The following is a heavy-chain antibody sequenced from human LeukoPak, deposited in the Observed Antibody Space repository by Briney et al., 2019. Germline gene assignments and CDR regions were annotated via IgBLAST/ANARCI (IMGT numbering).Heavy chain of an antibody. CDR3: ARLRDTGGYYFYYYFDS. Sequence: SETLSLTCTVSGGSTNNDNYYWGWIRQSPGKGLEWIGNIYYSGNSGNTYYNPSLKSRVTISVDTAKNQFSLNLSSVTAADTALYYCARLRDTGGYYFYYYFDSWGLGTLVSVSS. V-gene: IGHV4-39*01. CDR2: IYYSGNSGNT. D-gene: IGHD3-22*01. CDR1: GGSTNNDNYY. J-gene: IGHJ4*02.